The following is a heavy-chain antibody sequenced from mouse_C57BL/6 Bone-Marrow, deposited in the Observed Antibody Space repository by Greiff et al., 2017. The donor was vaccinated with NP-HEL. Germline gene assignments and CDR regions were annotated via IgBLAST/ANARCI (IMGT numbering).Heavy chain of an antibody. CDR3: ASDYYGSSYGYFDV. CDR2: IYPRSGNT. Sequence: VKLQESGAELARPGASVKLSCKASGYTFTSYGISWVKQRTGQGLEWIGEIYPRSGNTYYNEKFKGKATLTADKSSSTAYMELRSLTSEDSAVYFCASDYYGSSYGYFDVWGTGTTVTVSS. V-gene: IGHV1-81*01. CDR1: GYTFTSYG. J-gene: IGHJ1*03. D-gene: IGHD1-1*01.